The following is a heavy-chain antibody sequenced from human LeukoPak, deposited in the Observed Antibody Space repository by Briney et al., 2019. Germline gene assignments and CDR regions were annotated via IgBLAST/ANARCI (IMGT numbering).Heavy chain of an antibody. J-gene: IGHJ4*02. D-gene: IGHD1-26*01. Sequence: GASVKVSCKASGYTFTSYDINWVRQATGQGLGWMGWMNPKSGKTGYAQKFQGRVTMTRNTSISTAYMELSSLRSEDTAVYYCARANPYSRWVYDFWGQGTLVTVSS. CDR3: ARANPYSRWVYDF. CDR1: GYTFTSYD. CDR2: MNPKSGKT. V-gene: IGHV1-8*01.